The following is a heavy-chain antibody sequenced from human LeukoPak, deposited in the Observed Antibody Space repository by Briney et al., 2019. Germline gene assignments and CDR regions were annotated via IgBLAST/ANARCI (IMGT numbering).Heavy chain of an antibody. Sequence: PSETLSLTCTVSGGSISSSSYYWGWIRQPPGKGLEWIGSIYYSGSTCYNPSLKSRVTISVDTSKNQFSLKLSSVTAADTAVYYCARHRSYYGSGSPGGYNWFDPWGQGTLVTVS. D-gene: IGHD3-10*01. J-gene: IGHJ5*02. CDR1: GGSISSSSYY. V-gene: IGHV4-39*01. CDR2: IYYSGST. CDR3: ARHRSYYGSGSPGGYNWFDP.